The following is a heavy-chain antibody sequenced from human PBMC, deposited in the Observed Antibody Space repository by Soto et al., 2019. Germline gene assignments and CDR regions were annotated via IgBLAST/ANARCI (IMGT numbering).Heavy chain of an antibody. CDR2: IYWDGDK. V-gene: IGHV2-5*02. Sequence: QITLRESGPTLVKPTQTLTLTCTFSGFSLSTNEVGVGWIRQPPGKPLEWVALIYWDGDKHFSPSLKSRLSITTDTSKNQVVPVMTNMDPVDTATYYCAHIRVGYGSNRNPVHFDYWGQGTLVTVSS. CDR3: AHIRVGYGSNRNPVHFDY. CDR1: GFSLSTNEVG. D-gene: IGHD2-2*01. J-gene: IGHJ4*02.